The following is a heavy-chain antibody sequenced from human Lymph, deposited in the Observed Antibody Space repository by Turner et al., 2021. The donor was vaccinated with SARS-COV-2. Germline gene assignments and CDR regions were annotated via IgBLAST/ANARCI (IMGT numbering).Heavy chain of an antibody. CDR3: AREGDALAGGMDV. D-gene: IGHD2-15*01. CDR1: GFTFSSHG. CDR2: IWYDGSNK. J-gene: IGHJ6*02. V-gene: IGHV3-33*01. Sequence: QVQLVESGRGVVQPGTSLRLSCAASGFTFSSHGMHWVRQAPGKGPEWVAVIWYDGSNKYYADSVKGRFTISRDNSENTVYLQMNSLRAEDTAVYYCAREGDALAGGMDVWGQGTTVTVSS.